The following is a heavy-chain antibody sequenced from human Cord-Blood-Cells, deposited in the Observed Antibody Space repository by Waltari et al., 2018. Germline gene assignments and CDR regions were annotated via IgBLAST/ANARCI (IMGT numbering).Heavy chain of an antibody. CDR3: TTDEAGVGATTSYYYYYYMDV. CDR1: GFTFSTAC. V-gene: IGHV3-15*01. J-gene: IGHJ6*03. Sequence: ELQLLESGGDLVQPGGSLILSCSSSGFTFSTACMRSVCQAQGTGRQCVCRIKDTTDGGTTDSASPVTGRFTISRDDSKNTLDLQMNSLKTEDTAVYYCTTDEAGVGATTSYYYYYYMDVWGKGTTVTVSS. CDR2: IKDTTDGGTT. D-gene: IGHD1-26*01.